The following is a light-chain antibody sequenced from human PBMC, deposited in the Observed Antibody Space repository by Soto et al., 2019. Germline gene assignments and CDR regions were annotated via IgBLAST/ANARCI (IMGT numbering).Light chain of an antibody. V-gene: IGLV7-43*01. J-gene: IGLJ3*02. CDR3: LLYFGDAQRV. CDR2: STS. Sequence: QAVVTQEPSLAVSPGGTVTLTCASSTGAVTTGNFPNWFQQKPGQAPRPLIYSTSNKHSWTPARFSGTLLGGRAALTLSGVQPEDEADYYCLLYFGDAQRVFGGGTKLTVL. CDR1: TGAVTTGNF.